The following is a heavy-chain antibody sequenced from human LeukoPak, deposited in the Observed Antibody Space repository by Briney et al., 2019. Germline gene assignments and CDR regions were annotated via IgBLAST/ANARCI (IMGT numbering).Heavy chain of an antibody. Sequence: GGSLRLSCAASGFTFSSYWMHWVRQAPGKGLVWVSRINSDGSSTSYADSVKGRFTISRDNAKNTLYLQMNSLRAEDTAVYYCARDVRISRYYDSSGHDYWGQGILVTVSS. V-gene: IGHV3-74*01. J-gene: IGHJ4*02. D-gene: IGHD3-22*01. CDR3: ARDVRISRYYDSSGHDY. CDR2: INSDGSST. CDR1: GFTFSSYW.